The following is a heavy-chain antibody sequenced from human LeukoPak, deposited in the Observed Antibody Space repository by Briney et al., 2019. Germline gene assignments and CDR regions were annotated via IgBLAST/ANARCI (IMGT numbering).Heavy chain of an antibody. CDR2: IYISGST. V-gene: IGHV4-61*02. Sequence: PSQTLSLTCTVSGGSISSASNCWSWIRQPAGKGPEWIGRIYISGSTNYNPSLKSRVTISVDSSKNQFYLKLSSVTAADTSVYYCASDSSGYPYYFDFWGQGTLVTLSS. J-gene: IGHJ4*02. D-gene: IGHD3-22*01. CDR1: GGSISSASNC. CDR3: ASDSSGYPYYFDF.